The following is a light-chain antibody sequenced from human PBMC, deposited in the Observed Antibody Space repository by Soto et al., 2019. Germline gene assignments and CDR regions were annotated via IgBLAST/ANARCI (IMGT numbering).Light chain of an antibody. CDR1: QTISSW. CDR3: QQYNSFSPGST. J-gene: IGKJ2*01. CDR2: DAS. V-gene: IGKV1-5*01. Sequence: DIQMTQSPSTLSASVGDRVTITCRASQTISSWLAWYQQKPGKAPKLLIYDASSLESGVPSRFSGGGSGTEFTLTISSLQPDDFATYHCQQYNSFSPGSTFGQGTKLEIK.